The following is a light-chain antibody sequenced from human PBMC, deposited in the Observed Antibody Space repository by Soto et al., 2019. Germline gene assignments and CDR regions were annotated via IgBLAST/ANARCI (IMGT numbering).Light chain of an antibody. CDR2: GPS. V-gene: IGKV3-15*01. CDR3: QQYNNWPSLT. J-gene: IGKJ3*01. Sequence: EIVMTQSPATLSVSPGERATLSCRASQSVSSNLAWYQQKPAQAPRLLIYGPSTRATGIPARFSGSGSGTEFTLPISSLQSQDFSVYYCQQYNNWPSLTFGPGTKVDIK. CDR1: QSVSSN.